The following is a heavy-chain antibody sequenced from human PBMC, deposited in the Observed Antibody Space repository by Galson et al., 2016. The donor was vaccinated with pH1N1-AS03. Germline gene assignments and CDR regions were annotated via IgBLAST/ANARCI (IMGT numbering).Heavy chain of an antibody. D-gene: IGHD5-12*01. V-gene: IGHV1-2*02. CDR1: GYTFTSYN. J-gene: IGHJ4*02. CDR3: ARDPNRGNDYRVDS. Sequence: SVKVFCKASGYTFTSYNVHWVRQAPGQGLEWLGWIYPDTGRTNYAPKFEGRVSITRDSSINTAFLEVRSLRSDDPAVYFGARDPNRGNDYRVDSWGQGTLIIVSS. CDR2: IYPDTGRT.